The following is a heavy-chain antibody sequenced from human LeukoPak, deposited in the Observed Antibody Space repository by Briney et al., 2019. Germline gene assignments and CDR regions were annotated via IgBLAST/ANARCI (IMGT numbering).Heavy chain of an antibody. D-gene: IGHD6-13*01. Sequence: ASVTVSCKASGYTFTGYYMHWVRQAPGQGLEWMGWINPNSGGTNYAQKFQGRVTMTRDTSISTAYMELSRLRSDDTAVYYCARSASSSWYSPPYYWGQGTLVSVSS. J-gene: IGHJ4*02. CDR2: INPNSGGT. CDR1: GYTFTGYY. V-gene: IGHV1-2*02. CDR3: ARSASSSWYSPPYY.